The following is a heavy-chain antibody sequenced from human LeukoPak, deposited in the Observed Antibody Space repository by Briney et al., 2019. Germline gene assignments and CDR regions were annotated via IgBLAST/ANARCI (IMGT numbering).Heavy chain of an antibody. J-gene: IGHJ1*01. V-gene: IGHV3-7*01. Sequence: RGSLRLSCAASGFTFSTYWMSWVRQAPGKGLEWVANIKEDGSEKYYGDSVKGRFTICRDKAKNSLYLEMNSLRVEDTAVYYCARDSSGYQWGQGTLVTVSS. CDR1: GFTFSTYW. CDR3: ARDSSGYQ. D-gene: IGHD3-22*01. CDR2: IKEDGSEK.